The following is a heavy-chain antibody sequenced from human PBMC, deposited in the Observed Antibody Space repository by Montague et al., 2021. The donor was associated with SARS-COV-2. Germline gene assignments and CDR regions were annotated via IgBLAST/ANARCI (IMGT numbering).Heavy chain of an antibody. CDR2: IYYSGST. V-gene: IGHV4-59*01. J-gene: IGHJ3*02. CDR1: GGSISSYY. Sequence: SETLSLTCTVSGGSISSYYWSWIRQPPEKGLEWIAYIYYSGSTXXXPSXKGRVTISVDTSKNQFSLKLSSVTAADTAVYYCARGSGWMGNAFDIWGQGTMVTVSS. CDR3: ARGSGWMGNAFDI. D-gene: IGHD6-19*01.